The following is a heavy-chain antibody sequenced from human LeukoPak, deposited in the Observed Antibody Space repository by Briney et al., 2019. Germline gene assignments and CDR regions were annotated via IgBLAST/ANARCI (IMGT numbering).Heavy chain of an antibody. J-gene: IGHJ4*02. D-gene: IGHD6-19*01. CDR2: IYYSGST. V-gene: IGHV4-59*01. CDR3: ARFPRAGSGIAVAGTPRFDY. Sequence: PSETLSLTCTVSGGSISSYYWSWIRQPPGKGLEWIGYIYYSGSTNYNPSLKSRVTISVDTSKNQFSLKLSSVTAADTAVYYCARFPRAGSGIAVAGTPRFDYWGQGTLVTVSS. CDR1: GGSISSYY.